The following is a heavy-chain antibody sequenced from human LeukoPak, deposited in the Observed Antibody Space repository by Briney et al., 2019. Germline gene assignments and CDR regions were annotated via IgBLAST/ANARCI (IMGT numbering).Heavy chain of an antibody. CDR2: IRYDGSNK. V-gene: IGHV3-30*02. Sequence: GGSLRLSCAASGFTFSSYGMHWVRQAPGKGLEWVTFIRYDGSNKYYADSVKGRFTISRDNAKNSLYLQMNSLRAEDMALYYCAKASSGWYLSPLDYWGQGTLVTVSS. D-gene: IGHD6-19*01. CDR3: AKASSGWYLSPLDY. J-gene: IGHJ4*02. CDR1: GFTFSSYG.